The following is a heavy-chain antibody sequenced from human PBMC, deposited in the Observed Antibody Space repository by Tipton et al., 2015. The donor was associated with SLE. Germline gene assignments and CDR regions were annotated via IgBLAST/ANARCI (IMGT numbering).Heavy chain of an antibody. V-gene: IGHV3-33*08. CDR1: GFTFSTYG. J-gene: IGHJ4*02. D-gene: IGHD6-13*01. Sequence: SLRLSCAASGFTFSTYGMHWVRQAPGKGLEWVAVVWYDGSNEYHADFVKGRFTISRDNFKNTLFLQMNSLRTEDTAVYYCARALASENSSNWYDILFWGQGALVTVSS. CDR2: VWYDGSNE. CDR3: ARALASENSSNWYDILF.